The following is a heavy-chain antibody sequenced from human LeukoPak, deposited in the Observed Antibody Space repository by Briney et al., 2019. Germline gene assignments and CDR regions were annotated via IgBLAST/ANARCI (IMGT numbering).Heavy chain of an antibody. CDR2: IYYSGST. CDR3: ARIPFNYFESSGYYFDY. CDR1: GGSISSSSYY. D-gene: IGHD3-22*01. V-gene: IGHV4-61*05. J-gene: IGHJ4*02. Sequence: MPSETLSLTCTVSGGSISSSSYYWGWIRQPPGKGLEWIGYIYYSGSTNYNPSLKSRVSISIDTSKNQFSLKLSSVTAADTAVYYCARIPFNYFESSGYYFDYWGQGTLVTVSS.